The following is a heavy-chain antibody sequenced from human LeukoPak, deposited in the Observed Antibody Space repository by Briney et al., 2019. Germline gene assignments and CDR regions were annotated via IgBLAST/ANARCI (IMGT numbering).Heavy chain of an antibody. CDR2: INPSGGGT. D-gene: IGHD2/OR15-2a*01. J-gene: IGHJ3*02. V-gene: IGHV1-46*01. CDR3: ARNILFAFDI. CDR1: GYSFISYY. Sequence: ASVKVSCKASGYSFISYYMHWVRQAPGRGLEWLGTINPSGGGTSYAQNFQGRVTMTRDTSTSTVFMDLTSLTSEDTAVYYCARNILFAFDIWGQGTMVTVSS.